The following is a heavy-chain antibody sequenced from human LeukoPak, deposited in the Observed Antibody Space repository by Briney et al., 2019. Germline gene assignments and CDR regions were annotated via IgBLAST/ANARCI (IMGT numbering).Heavy chain of an antibody. V-gene: IGHV4-34*01. D-gene: IGHD2-15*01. Sequence: PSETLSLTCAVYGGSFSGYYWSWIRQPPGKGLEWIGEINHSGSTNYNPSLKSRVTISVDTSKNQFSLKPSSVTAADTAVYYCARRRFAARFDPWGQGTLVTVSS. CDR2: INHSGST. J-gene: IGHJ5*02. CDR1: GGSFSGYY. CDR3: ARRRFAARFDP.